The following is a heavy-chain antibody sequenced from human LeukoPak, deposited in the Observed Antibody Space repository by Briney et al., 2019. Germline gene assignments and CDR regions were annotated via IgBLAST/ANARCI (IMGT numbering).Heavy chain of an antibody. V-gene: IGHV1-69*04. J-gene: IGHJ5*02. CDR2: IIPILGIA. Sequence: SVKVSCKASGGTFSSYAISWVRQAPGQGLEWMGRIIPILGIANYAQKFQGRVTITADKSTSTAYMELSSLRSEDTAVYYCARDRSMDWFDPWGQGTLVTVSS. CDR3: ARDRSMDWFDP. CDR1: GGTFSSYA.